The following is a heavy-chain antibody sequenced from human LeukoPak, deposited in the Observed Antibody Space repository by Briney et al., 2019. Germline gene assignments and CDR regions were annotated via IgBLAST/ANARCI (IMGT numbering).Heavy chain of an antibody. CDR3: ARGAGWYGYYGMDV. V-gene: IGHV3-7*01. Sequence: GGSLRLSCAASGFTFSRYWMSWVRQAPGKGLEWVANIKQDGSEKYYVDSVKGRFTISRDNAKNSLYLQMNSLRAEDTAVYYCARGAGWYGYYGMDVWGQGTTVTVSS. CDR1: GFTFSRYW. CDR2: IKQDGSEK. J-gene: IGHJ6*02. D-gene: IGHD6-19*01.